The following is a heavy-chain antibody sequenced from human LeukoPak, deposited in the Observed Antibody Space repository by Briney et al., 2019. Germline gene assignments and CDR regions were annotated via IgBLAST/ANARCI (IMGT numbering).Heavy chain of an antibody. CDR2: IIPIFGTA. D-gene: IGHD1-1*01. CDR1: GGTFSSYA. Sequence: SVKVSCRASGGTFSSYAISWVRQAPGQGLEWMGGIIPIFGTANYAQKFQGRVTITADESTSTAYMELSSLRSEDTAVYYCARYWKNWFDPWGQGALVTVSS. CDR3: ARYWKNWFDP. V-gene: IGHV1-69*13. J-gene: IGHJ5*02.